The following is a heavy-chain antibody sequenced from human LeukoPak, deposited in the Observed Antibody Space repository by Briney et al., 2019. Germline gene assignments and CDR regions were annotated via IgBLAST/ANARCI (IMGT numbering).Heavy chain of an antibody. CDR3: ARGGRSLRGDCSSTSCYWFDP. J-gene: IGHJ5*02. D-gene: IGHD2-2*01. CDR2: MNPNSGNT. Sequence: ASVKVSCKASGYTFTSYDINWVRQATGQGLEWMGWMNPNSGNTGYALKFQGRVTMTRNTSISTAYMELRSLRSEDTAVYYCARGGRSLRGDCSSTSCYWFDPWGQGTLVTVSS. CDR1: GYTFTSYD. V-gene: IGHV1-8*01.